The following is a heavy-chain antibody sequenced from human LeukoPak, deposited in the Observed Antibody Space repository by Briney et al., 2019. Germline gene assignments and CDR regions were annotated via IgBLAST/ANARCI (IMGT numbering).Heavy chain of an antibody. Sequence: PSQTLSRNSTVSSFTISSGDYYRHGIRQPPEKIRKWIAYIDYRGCAYYNPSLKSRVTIPVDTSKNQFSLKLSSVNAADTAVYYCASVVVVAATPNWLDGWGQGTLVTVSS. CDR1: SFTISSGDYY. D-gene: IGHD2-15*01. CDR3: ASVVVVAATPNWLDG. CDR2: IDYRGCA. J-gene: IGHJ5*02. V-gene: IGHV4-30-4*08.